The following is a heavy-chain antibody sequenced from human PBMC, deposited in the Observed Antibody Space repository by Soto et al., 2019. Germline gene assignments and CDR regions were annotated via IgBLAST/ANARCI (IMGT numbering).Heavy chain of an antibody. D-gene: IGHD2-2*01. J-gene: IGHJ6*02. CDR3: AKNGGDIVLVPAAIHYYYGMDV. CDR2: ISYDGSNK. CDR1: GFTFSSYG. V-gene: IGHV3-30*18. Sequence: GGSLRLSCAASGFTFSSYGMHWVRQAPGKGLEWVAVISYDGSNKYYAESVKGRFTISRDNSKNTLYLQMNSLRAEDTAVYYCAKNGGDIVLVPAAIHYYYGMDVWGQGTTVTVFS.